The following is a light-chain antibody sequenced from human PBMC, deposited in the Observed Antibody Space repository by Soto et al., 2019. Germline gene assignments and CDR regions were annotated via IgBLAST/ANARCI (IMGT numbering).Light chain of an antibody. CDR3: QQSYSTPGT. V-gene: IGKV1-5*01. CDR1: QSIGRW. CDR2: DAS. J-gene: IGKJ3*01. Sequence: DIQMTQSPSTLSASVGDRVTITCRASQSIGRWLAWYQQTPGKAPKVLIYDASTLKSGVPSRFSGSGSGTDFTLTISSLQPDDFAIYYCQQSYSTPGTFGPGTKVDIK.